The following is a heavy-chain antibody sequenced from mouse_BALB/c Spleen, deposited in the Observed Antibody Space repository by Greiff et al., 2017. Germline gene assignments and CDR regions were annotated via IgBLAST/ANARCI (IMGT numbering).Heavy chain of an antibody. D-gene: IGHD1-1*01. CDR1: GYTFTSYY. V-gene: IGHV1S81*02. CDR3: TRSGSSLAWFAY. CDR2: INPSNGGT. J-gene: IGHJ3*01. Sequence: QVQLQQSGAELVKPGASVKLSCKASGYTFTSYYMYWVKQRPGQGLEWIGEINPSNGGTNFNEKFKSKATLTVDKSSSTAYMQLSSLTSEDSAVYYCTRSGSSLAWFAYWGQGTLVTVSA.